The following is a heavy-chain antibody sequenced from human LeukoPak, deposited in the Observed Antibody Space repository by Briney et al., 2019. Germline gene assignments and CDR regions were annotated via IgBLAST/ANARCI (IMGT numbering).Heavy chain of an antibody. J-gene: IGHJ6*03. CDR3: ARGGDCTNGVCYSYYMDV. V-gene: IGHV4-59*01. CDR2: IYYSGST. D-gene: IGHD2-8*01. Sequence: PSETLSLTCTVSGGSISSYYWSWIRQPPGKGLEWIGYIYYSGSTNYNPSLKSRVTISVDTSKNQFSLKLSPVTAADTAVYYCARGGDCTNGVCYSYYMDVWGKGTTVTVSS. CDR1: GGSISSYY.